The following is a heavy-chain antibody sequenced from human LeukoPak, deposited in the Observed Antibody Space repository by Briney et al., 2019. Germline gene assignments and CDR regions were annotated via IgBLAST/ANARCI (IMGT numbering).Heavy chain of an antibody. V-gene: IGHV4-59*11. Sequence: PETLSLTCTVSGGSISSHYWSWLRQPPGKGLEGIGYIANSGTTNYNLSLKSRVVISLDTSMNQLSLKMSSMTAADTAVYYCAKGLGVVSDIWGQGTLVTVSS. CDR2: IANSGTT. D-gene: IGHD5/OR15-5a*01. CDR3: AKGLGVVSDI. J-gene: IGHJ4*02. CDR1: GGSISSHY.